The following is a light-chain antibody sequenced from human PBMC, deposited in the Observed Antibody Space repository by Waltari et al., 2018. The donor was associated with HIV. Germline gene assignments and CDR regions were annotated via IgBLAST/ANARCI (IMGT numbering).Light chain of an antibody. CDR1: SRDVGGYNY. CDR2: DVS. J-gene: IGLJ2*01. Sequence: QSALTQPASVSGSPGQSITISCTGTSRDVGGYNYVSWYQHHPGKAPKLRIYDVSNRPSGVSTRFSCSRSGNTASLTISGLQAEDEADYYCNSYTTSSTLHVVFGGGTKLTVL. V-gene: IGLV2-14*03. CDR3: NSYTTSSTLHVV.